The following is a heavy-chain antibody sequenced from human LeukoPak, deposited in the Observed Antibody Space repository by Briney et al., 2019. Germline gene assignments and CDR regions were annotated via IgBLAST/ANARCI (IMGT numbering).Heavy chain of an antibody. Sequence: SETLSLTCTVSGGSISSYHWSWIQQPPGKGLECIGFIYYSGSTNYNPSLKSRVTISVDTSKNQFSLKLSSVTAADTAVYYCARARNYYDSSDYYYEGDAFDIWGQGTMVTVSS. CDR3: ARARNYYDSSDYYYEGDAFDI. V-gene: IGHV4-59*01. CDR1: GGSISSYH. CDR2: IYYSGST. D-gene: IGHD3-22*01. J-gene: IGHJ3*02.